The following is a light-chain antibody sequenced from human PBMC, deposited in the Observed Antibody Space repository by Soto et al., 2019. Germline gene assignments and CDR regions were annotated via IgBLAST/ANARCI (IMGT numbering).Light chain of an antibody. CDR3: AAWDDSLTTGV. CDR2: RNN. CDR1: RSNIGSNY. Sequence: QSVLTQPPSASGAPGQRVTISCSGARSNIGSNYVYWYQQFPGPAPKLLISRNNERPSGVPDRFSGSKSGTSASLAISGLRSEDEADYYCAAWDDSLTTGVFGTGTKVTVL. V-gene: IGLV1-47*01. J-gene: IGLJ1*01.